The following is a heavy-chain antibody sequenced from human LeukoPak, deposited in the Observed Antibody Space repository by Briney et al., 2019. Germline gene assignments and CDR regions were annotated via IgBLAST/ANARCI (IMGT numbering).Heavy chain of an antibody. CDR2: IYTSGST. J-gene: IGHJ6*03. D-gene: IGHD6-13*01. CDR3: ARVAGSSSWDYYYYYYMDV. V-gene: IGHV4-61*02. Sequence: SETLSLTCTVSGGSISSSSYSWSWIRQPPEKGLEWIGRIYTSGSTNYNPSLKSRVTISVDTSKNQFSLKLSSVSAADTAVYYCARVAGSSSWDYYYYYYMDVWGKGTTVTVSS. CDR1: GGSISSSSYS.